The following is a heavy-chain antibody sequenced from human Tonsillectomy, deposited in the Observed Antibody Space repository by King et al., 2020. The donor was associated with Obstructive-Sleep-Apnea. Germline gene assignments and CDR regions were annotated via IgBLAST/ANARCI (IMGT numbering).Heavy chain of an antibody. Sequence: VQLVESGGGLVQPGGSLRLSCAASGFTFSSYAMSWVRQAPGKGLEWVSAISGSGASTYYADSVKGRFTISRDNSKNTLYLQMNSLRAEDTAVYYCAKGGCSSTSCYVPFDYWGQGTLVTVSS. CDR3: AKGGCSSTSCYVPFDY. CDR2: ISGSGAST. CDR1: GFTFSSYA. V-gene: IGHV3-23*04. D-gene: IGHD2-2*01. J-gene: IGHJ4*02.